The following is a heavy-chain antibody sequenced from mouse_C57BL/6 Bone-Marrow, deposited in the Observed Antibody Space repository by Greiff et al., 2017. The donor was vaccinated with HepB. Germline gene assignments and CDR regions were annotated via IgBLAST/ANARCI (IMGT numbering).Heavy chain of an antibody. CDR2: INYDGSST. CDR1: GFTFSDYY. Sequence: EVQRVESEGGLVQPGSSMKLSCTASGFTFSDYYMAWVRQVPEKGLEWVANINYDGSSTYYLDSLKSRFIISRDNAKNILYLQMSSLKSEDTATYYCARADYYGSRMDYWGQGTSVTVSS. V-gene: IGHV5-16*01. CDR3: ARADYYGSRMDY. D-gene: IGHD1-1*01. J-gene: IGHJ4*01.